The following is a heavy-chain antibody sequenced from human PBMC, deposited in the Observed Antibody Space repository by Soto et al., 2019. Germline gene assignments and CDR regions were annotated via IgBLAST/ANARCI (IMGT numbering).Heavy chain of an antibody. J-gene: IGHJ4*02. CDR3: ATSYGSGYRAFDS. CDR1: GDTFNFYF. V-gene: IGHV1-69*02. Sequence: QVQLVQSGADVQRPGSSVRVSCKASGDTFNFYFINWVRQAPGLGLQWMGRINPILSMSNYAPRFQGRVTMTADKSTSTAYMELSSLRSEDTAMYYCATSYGSGYRAFDSWGQGALVTVSS. CDR2: INPILSMS. D-gene: IGHD3-10*01.